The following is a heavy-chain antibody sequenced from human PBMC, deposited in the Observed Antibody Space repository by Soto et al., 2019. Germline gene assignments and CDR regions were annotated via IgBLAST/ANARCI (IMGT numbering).Heavy chain of an antibody. CDR2: ISSSGSYI. V-gene: IGHV3-21*01. CDR1: GFTFSTYG. Sequence: GGSLRLSCAASGFTFSTYGMNWVRQAPGKGLEWVSSISSSGSYIYYADSVKGRFTISRDNAKNSLYLQMNRLRAEDTAVYYRARVQIPRRWVDGMDVWGQGTTGTVSS. CDR3: ARVQIPRRWVDGMDV. J-gene: IGHJ6*02. D-gene: IGHD2-2*02.